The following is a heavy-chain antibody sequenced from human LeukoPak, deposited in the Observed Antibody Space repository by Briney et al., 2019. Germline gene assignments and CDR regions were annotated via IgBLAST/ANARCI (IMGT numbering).Heavy chain of an antibody. CDR3: ARRHERLRYIDWLLSDPDYFGY. Sequence: GGGLRLSRVESGFTFIEYNMRWVRQIIGEGRERVSAIVFSVDTHYSGSVKGRFTISTQNAQSSMYLPINNLTAEDTAVNYCARRHERLRYIDWLLSDPDYFGYWGQGTLVTVSS. J-gene: IGHJ4*02. CDR2: IVFSVDT. V-gene: IGHV3-13*01. CDR1: GFTFIEYN. D-gene: IGHD3-9*01.